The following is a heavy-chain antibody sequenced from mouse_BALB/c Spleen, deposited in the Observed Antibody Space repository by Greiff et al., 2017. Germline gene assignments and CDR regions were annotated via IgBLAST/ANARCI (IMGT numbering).Heavy chain of an antibody. CDR2: IYPGNGDT. V-gene: IGHV1-12*01. J-gene: IGHJ2*01. CDR1: GYTFTSYN. CDR3: ARHGGY. Sequence: QVQLQQPGAELVKPGASVKMSCKASGYTFTSYNMHWVKQTPGQGLEWIGAIYPGNGDTSYNQKFKGKATLTSDKSSSTAYMQLSSLTSEDSAVYYCARHGGYWGQGTTLTVSS.